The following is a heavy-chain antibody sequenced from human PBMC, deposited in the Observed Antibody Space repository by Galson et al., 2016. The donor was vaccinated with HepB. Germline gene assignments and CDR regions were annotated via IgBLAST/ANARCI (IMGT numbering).Heavy chain of an antibody. CDR2: INHSGST. CDR3: ARGYYDILTGIFDI. J-gene: IGHJ3*02. CDR1: GGSFSGYY. D-gene: IGHD3-9*01. Sequence: SETLSLTCAVYGGSFSGYYWSWIRQPPGKGLEWIGEINHSGSTNYNPSLKSRFTISVDTSKNQFSLKLSSVTAADTAVYYCARGYYDILTGIFDIWGQGTMVTVSS. V-gene: IGHV4-34*01.